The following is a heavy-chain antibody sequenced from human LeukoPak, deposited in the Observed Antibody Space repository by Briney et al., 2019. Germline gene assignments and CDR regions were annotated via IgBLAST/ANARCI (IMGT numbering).Heavy chain of an antibody. V-gene: IGHV4-34*01. CDR1: GGSFSGYY. CDR3: AGVGGYCSGGSCYYFDY. CDR2: INHSGST. J-gene: IGHJ4*02. Sequence: SETLSLTCAVYGGSFSGYYWSWIRQPPGKGLEWIGEINHSGSTNYNPSLKSRVTISVDTSKNQFSLKLSSVTAADTAVYYCAGVGGYCSGGSCYYFDYWGQGTLVTVSS. D-gene: IGHD2-15*01.